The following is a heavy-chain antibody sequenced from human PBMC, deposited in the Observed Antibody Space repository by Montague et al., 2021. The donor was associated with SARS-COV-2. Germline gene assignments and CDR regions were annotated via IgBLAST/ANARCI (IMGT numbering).Heavy chain of an antibody. V-gene: IGHV3-23*03. J-gene: IGHJ5*02. D-gene: IGHD3-9*01. Sequence: SRRLSCAASGFTFSNSPMSWVRQAPGKGLEWVSVIHSAGRGTYYSDSVQGRFTISRDNLKNTVYLQMNSLRDVDTALYYCAKVGDILTGYSLINLDAWGQGTLVVVSS. CDR3: AKVGDILTGYSLINLDA. CDR1: GFTFSNSP. CDR2: IHSAGRGT.